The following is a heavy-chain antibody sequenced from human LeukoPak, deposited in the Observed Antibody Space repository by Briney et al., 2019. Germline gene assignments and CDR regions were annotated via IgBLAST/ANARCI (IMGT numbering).Heavy chain of an antibody. V-gene: IGHV3-23*01. CDR1: GFTFTNYA. Sequence: GGSLRLSCAASGFTFTNYAMSWVRQAPGKGLEWVSGISGSGGSTYYADSVKGRFTISRDNSRNTLYLQMNSLRAEDTAVYYCAKDQDYYDSGGIDYWGQGTLVTASS. J-gene: IGHJ4*02. D-gene: IGHD3-10*01. CDR2: ISGSGGST. CDR3: AKDQDYYDSGGIDY.